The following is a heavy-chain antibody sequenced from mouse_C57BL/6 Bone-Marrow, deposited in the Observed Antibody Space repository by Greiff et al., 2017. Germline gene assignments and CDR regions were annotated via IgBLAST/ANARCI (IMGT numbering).Heavy chain of an antibody. D-gene: IGHD2-3*01. Sequence: QVQLQQPGAELVKPGASVKLSCKASGYTFTSYWMHWVKQRPGQGLEWIGMIHPTSGSTNYNEKFKSKATLTVDKASRTAYMQLSSLTSEDSAVYYCARWLLRLAYWGQGTLVTVSA. V-gene: IGHV1-64*01. CDR1: GYTFTSYW. CDR2: IHPTSGST. J-gene: IGHJ3*01. CDR3: ARWLLRLAY.